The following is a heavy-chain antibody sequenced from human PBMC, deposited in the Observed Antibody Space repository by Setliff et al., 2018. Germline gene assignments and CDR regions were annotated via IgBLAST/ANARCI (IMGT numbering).Heavy chain of an antibody. CDR2: ISVYTGNT. J-gene: IGHJ4*02. D-gene: IGHD2-8*01. CDR3: SRLVRYCSKTTCQTASGAEV. V-gene: IGHV1-18*01. CDR1: GYTFPHSG. Sequence: ASVKVSCKASGYTFPHSGITWVRQAPGQGLEWMGWISVYTGNTNYAQKLQGRVTMTTDATTNTAYMELRGLTSDDTAVYYCSRLVRYCSKTTCQTASGAEVWGQGTLVTVSS.